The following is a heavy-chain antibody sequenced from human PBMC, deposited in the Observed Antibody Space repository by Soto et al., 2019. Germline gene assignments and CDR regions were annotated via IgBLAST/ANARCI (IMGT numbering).Heavy chain of an antibody. D-gene: IGHD2-21*02. CDR3: ARDSPLEYCGGDCPHIDH. CDR1: GGSISSGGYY. Sequence: SETLSLTCTVSGGSISSGGYYWSWIRQHPGKGLEWIGYICYSGNTYYNPSLKSRVTISVDTSKNQFSLKLSAVTAADTAVYHWARDSPLEYCGGDCPHIDHWGQGTLVTVSS. V-gene: IGHV4-31*03. CDR2: ICYSGNT. J-gene: IGHJ4*02.